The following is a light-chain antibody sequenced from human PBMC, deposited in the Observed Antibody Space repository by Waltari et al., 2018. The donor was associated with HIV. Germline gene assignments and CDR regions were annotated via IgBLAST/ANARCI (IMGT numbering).Light chain of an antibody. CDR3: ATWDDTLNGVI. CDR1: SSNIGSNS. V-gene: IGLV1-44*01. J-gene: IGLJ2*01. Sequence: QSVLTQPPSASGTPGQRVTISCSGGSSNIGSNSVHWYQQLPGTAPRLLLYSTNQRPSRVPDRFACSKSGTSASLAISGLQSEDEADYYCATWDDTLNGVIFGGGTKLTVL. CDR2: STN.